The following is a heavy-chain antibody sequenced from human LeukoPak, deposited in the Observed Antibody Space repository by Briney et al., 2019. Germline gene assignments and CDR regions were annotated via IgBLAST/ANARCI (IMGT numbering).Heavy chain of an antibody. V-gene: IGHV1-2*02. CDR2: INPKSGGT. Sequence: ASVKVSCKASGYTFTGYYMHWVRQAPGQGLEWVGWINPKSGGTDYAQRLQGRVTMTTDTSIATAYMELSRLTSDDTAVYFCARGTIGSYSSVHDWGQGTLVTVSS. CDR3: ARGTIGSYSSVHD. D-gene: IGHD1-26*01. J-gene: IGHJ1*01. CDR1: GYTFTGYY.